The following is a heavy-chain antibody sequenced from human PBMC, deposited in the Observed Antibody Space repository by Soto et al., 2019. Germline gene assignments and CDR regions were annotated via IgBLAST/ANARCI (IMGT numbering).Heavy chain of an antibody. D-gene: IGHD6-13*01. CDR3: AKGMYSSSWYYDY. CDR1: GFTGSSNY. CDR2: IYSGGST. Sequence: GGSLRLSCAASGFTGSSNYMSWVRQAPGKGLEWVSVIYSGGSTYYADSVKGRFTISRDNSKNTLYLQMNSLRAEDTAVYYCAKGMYSSSWYYDYWGQGTLVTVSS. V-gene: IGHV3-66*01. J-gene: IGHJ4*02.